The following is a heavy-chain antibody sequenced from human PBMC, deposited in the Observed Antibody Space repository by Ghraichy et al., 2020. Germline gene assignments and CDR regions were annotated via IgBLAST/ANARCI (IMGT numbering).Heavy chain of an antibody. V-gene: IGHV3-21*04. D-gene: IGHD6-13*01. CDR3: ARYLSSWYHHFYYYYYGMDV. CDR2: ISSSSSYI. Sequence: GGSLRLSCAASGFTFSSYSMNWVRQAPGKGLEWVSSISSSSSYIYYADSVKGRFTISRDNAKNSLYLQMNSLRAEDTAVYYCARYLSSWYHHFYYYYYGMDVWGQGTTLTVSS. J-gene: IGHJ6*02. CDR1: GFTFSSYS.